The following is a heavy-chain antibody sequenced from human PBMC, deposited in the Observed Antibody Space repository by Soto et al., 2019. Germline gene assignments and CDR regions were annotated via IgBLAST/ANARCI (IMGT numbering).Heavy chain of an antibody. CDR3: AKILAVRPVPGVDY. D-gene: IGHD6-6*01. Sequence: EVQLLESGGGLVQPGGSLRLSCAASGFTFSSYAMSWVRQAPGKGLEWVSAISGSGGSTYYADSVKGRFTISRDNSKNTLDLQMNCLRAEDTAVYYCAKILAVRPVPGVDYWGQGTLVTVSS. CDR2: ISGSGGST. V-gene: IGHV3-23*01. CDR1: GFTFSSYA. J-gene: IGHJ4*02.